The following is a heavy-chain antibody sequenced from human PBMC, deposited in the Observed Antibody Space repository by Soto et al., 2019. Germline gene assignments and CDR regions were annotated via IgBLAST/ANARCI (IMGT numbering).Heavy chain of an antibody. Sequence: GEALKISCKGSGYSFTSYWIGWVRQMPGKGLEWMGIIYSGDSDTRYSPSFQGQVTISADKSISTAYLQWSSLKAPDTAMYYCATRRTGTPYYYYGMDVWGQGTTVTVSS. CDR3: ATRRTGTPYYYYGMDV. J-gene: IGHJ6*02. CDR2: IYSGDSDT. D-gene: IGHD6-13*01. V-gene: IGHV5-51*01. CDR1: GYSFTSYW.